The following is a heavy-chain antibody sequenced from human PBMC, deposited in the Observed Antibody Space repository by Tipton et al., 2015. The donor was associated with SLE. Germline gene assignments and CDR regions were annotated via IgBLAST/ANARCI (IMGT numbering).Heavy chain of an antibody. D-gene: IGHD5-12*01. CDR3: ARDPGGVATAFDI. Sequence: QLVQSGAEVKKPGASVKVSCKASGYTFTSYYMHWVRQAPGQGLEWMGIINPSGGSTSYAQKFQGRVTMTRDTSTSTVYMELSSLGSEDTAVYYCARDPGGVATAFDIWGQGTMVTVSS. J-gene: IGHJ3*02. CDR2: INPSGGST. V-gene: IGHV1-46*01. CDR1: GYTFTSYY.